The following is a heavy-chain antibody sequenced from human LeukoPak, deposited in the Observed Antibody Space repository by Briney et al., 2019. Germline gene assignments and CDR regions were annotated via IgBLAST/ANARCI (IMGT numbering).Heavy chain of an antibody. Sequence: PSETLSLTCAVYGGSLSGYYWSWIRQPPGKGLEWIGEIHHSGSTNYNPSLKSRVTISVDTSKNQFSLKLSSVTAADTAVYYCARGIAAAGPVDYWGRGTLVTVSA. CDR1: GGSLSGYY. D-gene: IGHD6-13*01. CDR2: IHHSGST. V-gene: IGHV4-34*01. J-gene: IGHJ4*02. CDR3: ARGIAAAGPVDY.